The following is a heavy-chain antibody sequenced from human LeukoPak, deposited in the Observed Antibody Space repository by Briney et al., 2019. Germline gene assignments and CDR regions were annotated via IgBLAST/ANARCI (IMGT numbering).Heavy chain of an antibody. CDR1: GFTFSSYG. J-gene: IGHJ3*02. V-gene: IGHV3-23*01. CDR3: AKDRGYYYDSSGYYPYGAFDI. D-gene: IGHD3-22*01. CDR2: ISGSGGST. Sequence: GGSLRLSCAVSGFTFSSYGMSWVRQAPGKGLEWVSAISGSGGSTYYADSVKGRFTISRDNSKNTLYLQMNSLRAEDTAVYYCAKDRGYYYDSSGYYPYGAFDIWGQGTTVTVSS.